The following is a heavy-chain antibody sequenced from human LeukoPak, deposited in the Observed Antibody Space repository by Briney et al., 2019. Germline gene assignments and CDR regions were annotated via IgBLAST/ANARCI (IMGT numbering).Heavy chain of an antibody. CDR3: ASELASAAFDY. J-gene: IGHJ4*02. D-gene: IGHD5-12*01. CDR2: IKSDGSSA. Sequence: GGSLRLSCAASGFTFSVYWMHWVRQAPGKGLVWVSLIKSDGSSAMYADSVKGRFSIYRDNAKNTLYLQMNSLRAEDTAVYFCASELASAAFDYWGQGTPVTVSS. CDR1: GFTFSVYW. V-gene: IGHV3-74*03.